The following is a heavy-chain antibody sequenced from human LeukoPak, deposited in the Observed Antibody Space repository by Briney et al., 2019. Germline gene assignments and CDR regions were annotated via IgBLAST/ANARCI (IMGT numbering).Heavy chain of an antibody. D-gene: IGHD6-13*01. V-gene: IGHV4-30-4*01. CDR2: IYYSGST. CDR1: GGSISSGDYY. CDR3: AREEASPAAAGTRDAFDI. J-gene: IGHJ3*02. Sequence: SETLSLTCTVSGGSISSGDYYWSWIRQPPGRGLEWIGYIYYSGSTYYNPSLKSRVTISVDTSKNQFSLKLSSVTAADTAVYYCAREEASPAAAGTRDAFDIWGQGTMVTVSS.